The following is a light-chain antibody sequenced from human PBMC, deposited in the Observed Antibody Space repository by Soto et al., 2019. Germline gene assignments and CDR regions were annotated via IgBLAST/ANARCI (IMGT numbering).Light chain of an antibody. CDR1: HSVIISH. V-gene: IGKV3-20*01. Sequence: ELVLTPSPGTLSFPPVDIAKLFCMSSHSVIISHLAWCRQNPGQAPSLLIYGASSRATGIPDRFSGSGSGTDFTLTISRLEPEDFAVYYCQQYGSSQWTVGQGTKV. CDR2: GAS. CDR3: QQYGSSQWT. J-gene: IGKJ1*01.